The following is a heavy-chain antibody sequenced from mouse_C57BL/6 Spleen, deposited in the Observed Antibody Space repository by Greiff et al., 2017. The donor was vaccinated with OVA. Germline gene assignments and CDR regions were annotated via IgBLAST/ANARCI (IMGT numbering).Heavy chain of an antibody. Sequence: QVQLQQPGAELVMPGASVKLSCKASGYTFTSYWMHWVKQRPGQGLEWIGEIDPSDSYTNYNQKFKGKSTLTVDKSSSTAYMQLSSLTSEDSAVYYCARSGTGTMGWFAYWGQGTLVTVSA. V-gene: IGHV1-69*01. D-gene: IGHD4-1*01. J-gene: IGHJ3*01. CDR3: ARSGTGTMGWFAY. CDR1: GYTFTSYW. CDR2: IDPSDSYT.